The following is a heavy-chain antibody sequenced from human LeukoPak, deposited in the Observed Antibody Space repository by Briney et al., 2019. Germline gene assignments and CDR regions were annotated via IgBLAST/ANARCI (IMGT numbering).Heavy chain of an antibody. D-gene: IGHD3-10*01. CDR1: GGSITGYY. Sequence: SETLSLTCTVSGGSITGYYWNWIRQPPGKGLEWIGHIYYSGSTHYNPSLKSRVTISVDTSKNQFSLKLSSVTAADTAVYYCARHVGNSGSGSYLTYFDYWGQGTLVTVSS. V-gene: IGHV4-59*08. J-gene: IGHJ4*02. CDR3: ARHVGNSGSGSYLTYFDY. CDR2: IYYSGST.